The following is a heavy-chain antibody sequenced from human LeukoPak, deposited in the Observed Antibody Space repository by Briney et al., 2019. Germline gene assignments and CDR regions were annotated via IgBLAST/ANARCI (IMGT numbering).Heavy chain of an antibody. CDR2: IHYSGST. CDR1: GGSINNYY. D-gene: IGHD3-10*01. CDR3: ARHFNSGTYPFDY. Sequence: SETLSLTCTVSGGSINNYYWSWIRQPPEKGLEWIGYIHYSGSTKYNPSLRSRVTISVDTSKNQFSLKLSSVTAADTAVYYCARHFNSGTYPFDYWGRGTLVTVSS. V-gene: IGHV4-59*08. J-gene: IGHJ4*02.